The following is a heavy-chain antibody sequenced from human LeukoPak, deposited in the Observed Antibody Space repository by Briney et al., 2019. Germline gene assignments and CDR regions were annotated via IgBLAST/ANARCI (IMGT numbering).Heavy chain of an antibody. CDR3: ATDPNYRNYMTD. J-gene: IGHJ4*02. V-gene: IGHV3-21*06. CDR1: GFTFSSSA. Sequence: PGGSLRLSCAASGFTFSSSAMSWVRQAPGKGLEWVSSISSSSSYIYYADSVKGRFTISRDNSKNTLYLQMNSLRPEDTAVYYCATDPNYRNYMTDWGQGTLVTVSS. CDR2: ISSSSSYI. D-gene: IGHD4-11*01.